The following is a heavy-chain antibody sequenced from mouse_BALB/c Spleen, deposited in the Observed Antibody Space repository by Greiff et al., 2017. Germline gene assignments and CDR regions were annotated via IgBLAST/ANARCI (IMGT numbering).Heavy chain of an antibody. CDR3: ARHTTNYFDY. V-gene: IGHV5-6*01. J-gene: IGHJ2*01. CDR2: ISSGGSYT. Sequence: VQLKESGGDLVKPGGSLKLSCAASGFTFSSYGMSWVRQTPDKRLEWVATISSGGSYTYYPDSVKGRFTISRDNAKNTLYLQMSSLKSEDTAMYYCARHTTNYFDYWGQGTTLTVSS. D-gene: IGHD2-12*01. CDR1: GFTFSSYG.